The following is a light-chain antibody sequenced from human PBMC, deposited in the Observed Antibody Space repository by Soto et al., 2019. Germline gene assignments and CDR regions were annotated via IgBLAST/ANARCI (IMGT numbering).Light chain of an antibody. CDR3: QQYDSSPRT. J-gene: IGKJ1*01. CDR2: GAS. V-gene: IGKV3-15*01. CDR1: EGVGSS. Sequence: ETGMTQSAATLSVSPGERVTLSCRASEGVGSSLAWYQQKPGQAPRVLIYGASTTAPGIPARFSGSGSGTDFTLTISRLEPEDFAVYWCQQYDSSPRTFGQGTKVDIK.